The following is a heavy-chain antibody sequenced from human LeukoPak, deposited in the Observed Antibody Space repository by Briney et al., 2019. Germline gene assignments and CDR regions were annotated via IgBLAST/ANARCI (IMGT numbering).Heavy chain of an antibody. Sequence: GGSLRLSCAASGFTFSSYGMHWVRQAPGKGLERVAVIWYDGSNKYYADSVKGRFTISRDNSKNTLYLQMNSLRAEDTAVYYCAKDAYYGSHGIGYFDYWGQGTLVTVSS. D-gene: IGHD3-10*01. CDR3: AKDAYYGSHGIGYFDY. CDR1: GFTFSSYG. CDR2: IWYDGSNK. V-gene: IGHV3-33*06. J-gene: IGHJ4*02.